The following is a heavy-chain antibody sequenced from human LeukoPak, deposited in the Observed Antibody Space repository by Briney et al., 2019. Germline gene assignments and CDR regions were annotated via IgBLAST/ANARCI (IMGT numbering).Heavy chain of an antibody. V-gene: IGHV3-53*01. CDR2: IYTGGST. CDR1: GFTVSSNY. J-gene: IGHJ6*03. Sequence: GGSLRLSCAASGFTVSSNYMSWVRQAPGKGLERVSVIYTGGSTYYADSVKGRFTISRDNSKNTLYLQMNSLRAEDTAVYYCASAKNYYYYMDVWGKGTTVTVSS. CDR3: ASAKNYYYYMDV.